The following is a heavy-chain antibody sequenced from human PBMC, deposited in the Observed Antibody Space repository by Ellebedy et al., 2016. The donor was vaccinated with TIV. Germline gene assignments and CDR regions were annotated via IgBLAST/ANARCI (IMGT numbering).Heavy chain of an antibody. CDR2: IYHGGSQK. Sequence: PGGSLRLSCAASGFSFRGYWMSWVRQAPGKGLEWVANIYHGGSQKYYVDSVKGRFTISRDNVKNSLYLQMDSLRAEDTAVYYCARRGSYGDYAVQINSWFDRWGQGTLVTVSP. CDR1: GFSFRGYW. V-gene: IGHV3-7*01. J-gene: IGHJ5*02. D-gene: IGHD4-17*01. CDR3: ARRGSYGDYAVQINSWFDR.